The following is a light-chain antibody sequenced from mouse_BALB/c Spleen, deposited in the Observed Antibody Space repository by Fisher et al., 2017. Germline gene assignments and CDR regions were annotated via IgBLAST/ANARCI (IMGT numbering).Light chain of an antibody. CDR2: RTS. CDR3: QQWSSNPRT. V-gene: IGKV4-68*01. Sequence: IVLTQTTALMSASPGEKVTMTCSASSSVSYMYWYQQKPGSSPKPWIYRTSNLASGVPVRFSGSGSGTSYSLTISRMEAEDAATYYCQQWSSNPRTFGGGTKLEIK. CDR1: SSVSY. J-gene: IGKJ1*01.